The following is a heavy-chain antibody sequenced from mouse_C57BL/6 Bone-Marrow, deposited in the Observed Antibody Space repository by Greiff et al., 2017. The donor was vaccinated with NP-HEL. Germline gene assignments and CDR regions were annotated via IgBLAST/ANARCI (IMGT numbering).Heavy chain of an antibody. V-gene: IGHV5-6*01. CDR1: GFTFSSYG. J-gene: IGHJ4*01. CDR2: ISSGGSYT. CDR3: ARRGLLLRYHDAMDY. D-gene: IGHD1-1*01. Sequence: VQLQESGGDLVKPGGSLKLSCAASGFTFSSYGMSWVRQTPDKRLEWVATISSGGSYTYYPDSVKGRFTISRDNAKNTLYLQMSSLKSEDTAMYYCARRGLLLRYHDAMDYWGQGTSVTVSS.